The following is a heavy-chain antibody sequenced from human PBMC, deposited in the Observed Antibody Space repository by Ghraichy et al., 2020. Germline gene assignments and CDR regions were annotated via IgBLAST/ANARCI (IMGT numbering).Heavy chain of an antibody. CDR3: ARGRAPAASWFDP. D-gene: IGHD2-2*01. J-gene: IGHJ5*02. CDR2: INHSGST. V-gene: IGHV4-34*01. Sequence: SETLSPTCAVYGGSFSGYYWSWIRQPPGKGLEWIGEINHSGSTNYNPSLKSRVTISVDTSKNQFSLKLSSVTAADTAVYYCARGRAPAASWFDPWGQGTLVTVSS. CDR1: GGSFSGYY.